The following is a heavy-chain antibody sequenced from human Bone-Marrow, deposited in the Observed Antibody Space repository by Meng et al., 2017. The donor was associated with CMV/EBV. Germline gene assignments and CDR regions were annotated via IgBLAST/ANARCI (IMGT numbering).Heavy chain of an antibody. Sequence: GGSLRLSCAASGFTFSSYAMHWVRQAPGKGLQWVTVISYDGSNKYYTDSVKGRFTISRDNSKNTLFLQMNSLRAEDTAVYYCAKVGSRTIAAAAIDYWGQGTLVTVSS. J-gene: IGHJ4*02. CDR1: GFTFSSYA. CDR3: AKVGSRTIAAAAIDY. CDR2: ISYDGSNK. V-gene: IGHV3-30-3*01. D-gene: IGHD6-13*01.